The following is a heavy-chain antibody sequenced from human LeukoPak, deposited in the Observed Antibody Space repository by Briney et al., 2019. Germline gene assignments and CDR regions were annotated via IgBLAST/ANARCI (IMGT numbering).Heavy chain of an antibody. CDR2: ISWDCGST. CDR3: AKDFGYCSSTSCYRYYYYMDV. Sequence: GGSVRLSCAVSGFTFDDYAMHWVRQAPGKGLEGVSLISWDCGSTYYADSVKGRFTISRDNSKNSLYLQMNSLRAEDTALYYCAKDFGYCSSTSCYRYYYYMDVWGKGTTVTVSS. V-gene: IGHV3-43D*03. CDR1: GFTFDDYA. D-gene: IGHD2-2*02. J-gene: IGHJ6*03.